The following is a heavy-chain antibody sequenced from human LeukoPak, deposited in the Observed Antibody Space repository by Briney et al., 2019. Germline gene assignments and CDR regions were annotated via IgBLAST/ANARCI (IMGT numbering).Heavy chain of an antibody. CDR1: GYTFTSYA. Sequence: ASVKVSCKASGYTFTSYAMNWVRQAPGQGLEWMGWINTNTGNPTYAQGFTGRFVFSLDTSVSTAYLQISSLKAEDTAVYYCARGLYDILTGYYTGRDFDYWGQGTLVTVSS. CDR3: ARGLYDILTGYYTGRDFDY. J-gene: IGHJ4*02. CDR2: INTNTGNP. V-gene: IGHV7-4-1*02. D-gene: IGHD3-9*01.